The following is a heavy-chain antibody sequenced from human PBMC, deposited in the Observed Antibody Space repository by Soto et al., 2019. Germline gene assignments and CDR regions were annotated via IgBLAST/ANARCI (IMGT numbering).Heavy chain of an antibody. CDR1: GYSFTSYW. J-gene: IGHJ6*02. Sequence: GESLKISCKGSGYSFTSYWISWVRQMPGKGLEWMGRIDPSDSYTNYSPSFQGHVTISADKSISTAYLQWSSLKASDTAMYYCARLGPYGDYGDYYYGMDVWGQGTTVTVSS. CDR2: IDPSDSYT. D-gene: IGHD4-17*01. CDR3: ARLGPYGDYGDYYYGMDV. V-gene: IGHV5-10-1*01.